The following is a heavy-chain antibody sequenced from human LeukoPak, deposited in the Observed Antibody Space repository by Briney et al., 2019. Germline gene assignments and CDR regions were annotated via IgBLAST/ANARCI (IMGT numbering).Heavy chain of an antibody. CDR3: ARVRSVPDY. Sequence: QTGGSLRLSCAASGFTFSSYAMHWVRQAPGKGLEWVAVISYDGSNKYYADSVKGRFTISRDNSKNTLYLQMNSLRAEDTAVYYCARVRSVPDYWGQGTLVTVSS. CDR1: GFTFSSYA. D-gene: IGHD3-10*01. J-gene: IGHJ4*02. V-gene: IGHV3-30-3*01. CDR2: ISYDGSNK.